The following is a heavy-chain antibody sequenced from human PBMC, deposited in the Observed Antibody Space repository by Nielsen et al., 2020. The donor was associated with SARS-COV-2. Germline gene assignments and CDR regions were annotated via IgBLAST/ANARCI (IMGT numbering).Heavy chain of an antibody. CDR2: ISAYNGNT. Sequence: ASVKVSCKASGYTFTNYGVSWVRQAPGQGLEWMGWISAYNGNTNYAQQLQGRVTMTTDTSTSTAYMELRSLRSDDTAVYYCARTPMTTVTQSYYYYMDVWGKGTTVTVSS. CDR3: ARTPMTTVTQSYYYYMDV. CDR1: GYTFTNYG. V-gene: IGHV1-18*04. D-gene: IGHD4-11*01. J-gene: IGHJ6*03.